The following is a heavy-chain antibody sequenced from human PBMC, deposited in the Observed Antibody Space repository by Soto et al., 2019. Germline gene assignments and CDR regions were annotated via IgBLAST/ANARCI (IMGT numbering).Heavy chain of an antibody. D-gene: IGHD6-13*01. V-gene: IGHV4-4*02. J-gene: IGHJ5*02. Sequence: QVQLQESGPGLVKPSGTLSLTCAVSGGSISSSNLWSWVRQPPGKGVEWIGEIYHSGSTNYNPSLKSRVTISVDKSKNPFSLKLSSVTAADTAVYYCARDLGSSWNHNWFDHWGQGTLVTVSS. CDR2: IYHSGST. CDR3: ARDLGSSWNHNWFDH. CDR1: GGSISSSNL.